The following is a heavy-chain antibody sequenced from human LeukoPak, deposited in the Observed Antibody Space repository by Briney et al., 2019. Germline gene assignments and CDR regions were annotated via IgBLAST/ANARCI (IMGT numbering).Heavy chain of an antibody. V-gene: IGHV1-18*01. J-gene: IGHJ4*02. D-gene: IGHD3-22*01. CDR2: ISAYNGNT. Sequence: ASVKVSCKASGYTFTSYGISWVRQAPGQGLEWMGWISAYNGNTNYAQKLQGRVTMTTDISTSTAYMELRSLRSDDTAVYYCARGTYYYDSSGYPPLYWGQGTLVTVSS. CDR3: ARGTYYYDSSGYPPLY. CDR1: GYTFTSYG.